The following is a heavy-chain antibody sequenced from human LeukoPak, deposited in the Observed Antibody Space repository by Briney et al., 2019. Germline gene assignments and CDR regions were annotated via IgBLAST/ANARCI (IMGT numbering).Heavy chain of an antibody. CDR1: GFIFSNYG. Sequence: GGSLRLSCAASGFIFSNYGMNWVRQAPGKGLEWVAAISASGSATSYADSVRGRFTISRDNSKSTTYLQMNSLRAEDTAVFYCSKVFPPPVFGGGYFDHWARETRVTVS. D-gene: IGHD3-16*01. V-gene: IGHV3-23*01. CDR3: SKVFPPPVFGGGYFDH. CDR2: ISASGSAT. J-gene: IGHJ4*02.